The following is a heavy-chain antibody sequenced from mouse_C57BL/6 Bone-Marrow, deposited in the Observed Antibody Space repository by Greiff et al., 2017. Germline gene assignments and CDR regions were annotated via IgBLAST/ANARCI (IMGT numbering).Heavy chain of an antibody. D-gene: IGHD1-1*01. J-gene: IGHJ4*01. V-gene: IGHV14-2*01. Sequence: DVLLQQSGAELVKPGASVSFSCTASGFNIKDYYMHWVQQRTEQGLEWLGRIEPEDGETKYAPKVQGEATITADTFCNKAYLRHSSLKTEGTDVYYSARDYYDYGSRYAMDYWGQGTSVTVSS. CDR2: IEPEDGET. CDR3: ARDYYDYGSRYAMDY. CDR1: GFNIKDYY.